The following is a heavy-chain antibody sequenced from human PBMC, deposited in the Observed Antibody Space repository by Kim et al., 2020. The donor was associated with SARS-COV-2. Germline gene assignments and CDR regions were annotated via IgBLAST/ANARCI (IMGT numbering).Heavy chain of an antibody. Sequence: GGSLRLSCAASGFTFSDYYMSWIRQAPGKGLEWVSYISVSSSYTKYADSVKGRFTISRDNARNSLYLQMNSLRAEDTDVYYCARSSSRYGLDVWGQGTTVTVSS. J-gene: IGHJ6*02. D-gene: IGHD6-13*01. CDR2: ISVSSSYT. V-gene: IGHV3-11*03. CDR3: ARSSSRYGLDV. CDR1: GFTFSDYY.